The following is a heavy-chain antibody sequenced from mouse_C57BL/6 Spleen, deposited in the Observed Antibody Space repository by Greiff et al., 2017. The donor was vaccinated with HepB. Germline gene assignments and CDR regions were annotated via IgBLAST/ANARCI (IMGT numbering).Heavy chain of an antibody. V-gene: IGHV1-4*01. Sequence: VQLQQSGAELARPGASVKMSCKASGYTFTSYTMHWVKQRPGQGLEWIGYINTSSGYTKYNQKFKDKATLTADNTSSTAYMQLSSLKSEDSAVYYCARSRGRSSGFAYWGQGTLVTVSA. J-gene: IGHJ3*01. CDR2: INTSSGYT. CDR1: GYTFTSYT. CDR3: ARSRGRSSGFAY. D-gene: IGHD3-1*01.